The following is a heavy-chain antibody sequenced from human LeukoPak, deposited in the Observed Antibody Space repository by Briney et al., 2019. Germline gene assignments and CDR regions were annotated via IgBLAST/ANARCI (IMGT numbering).Heavy chain of an antibody. J-gene: IGHJ4*02. CDR1: GYTFTSYA. CDR3: ARGVPTDY. Sequence: ASVKVSCKASGYTFTSYAMHWVRQAPGQRLEWMGWINAGNGNTKYSQKFQGRVTITRDTSASTAYMELSSLKASDTAMYYCARGVPTDYWGQGTLVAVSS. CDR2: INAGNGNT. D-gene: IGHD3-10*01. V-gene: IGHV1-3*01.